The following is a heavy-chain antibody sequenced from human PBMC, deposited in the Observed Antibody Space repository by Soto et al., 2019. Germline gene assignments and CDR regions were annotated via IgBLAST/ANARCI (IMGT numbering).Heavy chain of an antibody. V-gene: IGHV4-4*07. CDR3: ATGQRLSDWFDP. J-gene: IGHJ5*02. CDR1: GASMSSYY. D-gene: IGHD2-2*01. CDR2: IYSSGGT. Sequence: SETLSLTCSVSGASMSSYYWTWIRQPAGKGLEWIGRIYSSGGTHYNPSLKSRVTISLDTSKNQFSLRLNSVTAADTAVYYCATGQRLSDWFDPWGQGTLVTVSS.